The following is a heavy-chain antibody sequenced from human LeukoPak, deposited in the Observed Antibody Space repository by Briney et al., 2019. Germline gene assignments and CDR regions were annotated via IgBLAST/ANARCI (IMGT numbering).Heavy chain of an antibody. D-gene: IGHD3-10*01. CDR3: AKDGGYGSGSYYPDY. J-gene: IGHJ4*02. CDR1: GFTFSSYN. Sequence: PGGSLRLSCAASGFTFSSYNMNWVRQAPGKGLEWVSSISSSSSYIYYADSVKGRFTISRDNAKNSLYLQMNSLRADDTDVYYCAKDGGYGSGSYYPDYWGQGTLVTVSS. V-gene: IGHV3-21*04. CDR2: ISSSSSYI.